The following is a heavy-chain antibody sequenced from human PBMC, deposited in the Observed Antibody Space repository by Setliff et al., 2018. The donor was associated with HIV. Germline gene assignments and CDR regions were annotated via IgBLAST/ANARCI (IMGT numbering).Heavy chain of an antibody. V-gene: IGHV1-69*10. J-gene: IGHJ6*03. CDR3: ARVPISGYYYYMDV. Sequence: SVKVSCKASGGTFSSYAISWVRQAPGQGLEWMGGIIPILGIANYAQKFQGRVTITADKSTSTAYMELRSLRSDDTAVYYCARVPISGYYYYMDVWGKGTTVTVSS. CDR1: GGTFSSYA. CDR2: IIPILGIA.